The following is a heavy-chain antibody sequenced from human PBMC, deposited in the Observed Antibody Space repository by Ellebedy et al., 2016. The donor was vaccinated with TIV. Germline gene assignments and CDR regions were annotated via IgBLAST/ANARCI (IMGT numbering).Heavy chain of an antibody. CDR3: ARDATPYTSSSYYFYGMNV. CDR1: RFTFSSYA. Sequence: GESLKISXAASRFTFSSYAMTWVRQAPGKGLEWVSTISGSGYSTYYADAVKGRFTISRDSSKNTLYLQMNSLRGEDTALYYCARDATPYTSSSYYFYGMNVWGQGTTVTVSS. V-gene: IGHV3-23*01. J-gene: IGHJ6*02. D-gene: IGHD6-6*01. CDR2: ISGSGYST.